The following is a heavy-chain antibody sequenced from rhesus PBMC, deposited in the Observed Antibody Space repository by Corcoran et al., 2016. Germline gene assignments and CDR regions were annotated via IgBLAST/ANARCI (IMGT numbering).Heavy chain of an antibody. D-gene: IGHD6-25*01. J-gene: IGHJ4*01. Sequence: EVQLVESGGGLPKPGGSLRFSCAASGFTFSSYWMNWVRQTPGKGLEWISAINSGGGNTYYADSVKGRFTIARDNSKNTLSLQMDSLRAEETAVYYCAKGGIAAAGRFDYWGQGVLVTVSS. V-gene: IGHV3S42*01. CDR1: GFTFSSYW. CDR2: INSGGGNT. CDR3: AKGGIAAAGRFDY.